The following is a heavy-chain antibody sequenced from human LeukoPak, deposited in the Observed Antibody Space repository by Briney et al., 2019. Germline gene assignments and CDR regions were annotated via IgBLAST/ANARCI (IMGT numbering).Heavy chain of an antibody. Sequence: VASVKVSCKASRGTFSSYAISWVRQAPGQGLEWMGGIIPIFGTANYAQKFQGRVTITTDESTSTAYMELSSLRSEDTAVYYCALSSGWIFDYWGQGTLVAVSS. CDR2: IIPIFGTA. V-gene: IGHV1-69*05. J-gene: IGHJ4*02. CDR3: ALSSGWIFDY. CDR1: RGTFSSYA. D-gene: IGHD6-19*01.